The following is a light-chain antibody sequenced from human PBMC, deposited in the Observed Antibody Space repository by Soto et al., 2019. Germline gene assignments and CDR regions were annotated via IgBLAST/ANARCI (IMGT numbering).Light chain of an antibody. CDR1: QSISSW. CDR3: QQYKSFAWT. J-gene: IGKJ1*01. Sequence: DIQMTQSPSTLSASVGDRVTITCRASQSISSWLAWYQQKPGKAPKLLIYKASSLESGAPSRFSGSGSGTEFTLTISSLQPDDFATYYCQQYKSFAWTFGQGTKVYIK. CDR2: KAS. V-gene: IGKV1-5*03.